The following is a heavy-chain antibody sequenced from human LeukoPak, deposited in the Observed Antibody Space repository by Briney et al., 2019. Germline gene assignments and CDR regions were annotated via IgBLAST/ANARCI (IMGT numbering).Heavy chain of an antibody. Sequence: GGSLRLSCVASGFTFSTYAMSWVRQAPGKGLEWVSVISSSGSSTYYAASVKGRFTISRDFSKNTVFLHMNSLRAEDTAMYYCARGDDSGYYDYFDYWGQGALVTVSS. V-gene: IGHV3-23*01. CDR2: ISSSGSST. CDR3: ARGDDSGYYDYFDY. CDR1: GFTFSTYA. J-gene: IGHJ4*02. D-gene: IGHD3-22*01.